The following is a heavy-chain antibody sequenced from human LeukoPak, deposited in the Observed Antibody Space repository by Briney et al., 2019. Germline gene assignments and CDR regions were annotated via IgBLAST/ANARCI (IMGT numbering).Heavy chain of an antibody. CDR3: ARRGSKIYSFDI. J-gene: IGHJ3*02. CDR1: GFTFSTYG. V-gene: IGHV3-33*01. CDR2: IWSDGSDK. D-gene: IGHD3-16*01. Sequence: GGSLRLSCAASGFTFSTYGMHWVRQAPGKGLEWVAVIWSDGSDKYYADSMEGRLTISRDNSKNTVSLQMNSLRAEDTAMYYCARRGSKIYSFDIWGQGTLVTVSS.